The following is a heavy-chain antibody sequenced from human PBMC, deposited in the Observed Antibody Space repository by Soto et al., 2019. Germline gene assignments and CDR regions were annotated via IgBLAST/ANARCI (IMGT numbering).Heavy chain of an antibody. CDR1: GFTFSSYG. V-gene: IGHV3-23*01. J-gene: IGHJ4*02. Sequence: EVQLLESGGGLVQPGGSLRLSCAASGFTFSSYGMTWVRQAPGKGLEWVSFSSATGAGTYYADSVKGRFTISRDKSKNTLYLQMTRLRADDTTVYYCAKDRRAGGNYGFYSDFWGQGALVIVSS. CDR3: AKDRRAGGNYGFYSDF. D-gene: IGHD1-7*01. CDR2: SSATGAGT.